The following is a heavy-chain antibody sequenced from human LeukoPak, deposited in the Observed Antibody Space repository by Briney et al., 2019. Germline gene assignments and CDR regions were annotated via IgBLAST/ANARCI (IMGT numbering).Heavy chain of an antibody. CDR1: GGSMSHH. Sequence: SETLSLTCTVSGGSMSHHWSWIRQSPGKGLEWIGYISHTASTNYDPSLKSRVTLSIDTSKSQLSFQLTSVTAADTAVYYCAREKSPERKTWLQLGAFDVWGQGTVVTVSS. CDR3: AREKSPERKTWLQLGAFDV. D-gene: IGHD5-24*01. V-gene: IGHV4-59*11. CDR2: ISHTAST. J-gene: IGHJ3*01.